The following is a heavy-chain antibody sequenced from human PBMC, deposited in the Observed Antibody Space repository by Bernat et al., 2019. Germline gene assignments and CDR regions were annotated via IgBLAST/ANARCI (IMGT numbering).Heavy chain of an antibody. D-gene: IGHD6-13*01. J-gene: IGHJ6*02. CDR2: ISDDGSNK. CDR1: GFTFSSYG. V-gene: IGHV3-30*03. CDR3: ARALRSNQRLVPYRTYYYYGMDV. Sequence: QVQLVESGGGVVQPGRSLRLSCAASGFTFSSYGMHWVRQAPGKGLEWMAVISDDGSNKYYTDSVKGRFTISRDNSKNTLYLQMNSLRAEDTAVYYCARALRSNQRLVPYRTYYYYGMDVWGQGTTVTVSS.